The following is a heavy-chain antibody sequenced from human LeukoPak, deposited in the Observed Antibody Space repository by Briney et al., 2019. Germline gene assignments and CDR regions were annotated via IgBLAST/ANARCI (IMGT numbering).Heavy chain of an antibody. V-gene: IGHV1-8*03. Sequence: VASVKVSCKASGYTFTGYYMHWVRQATGQGLEWMGWMNPNSGNTGYAQKFQGRVTITRNTSISTAYMELSSLRSEDTAVYYCARGLTRITIFGVVTSYNWFDPWGQGTLVTVSS. J-gene: IGHJ5*02. CDR1: GYTFTGYY. D-gene: IGHD3-3*01. CDR2: MNPNSGNT. CDR3: ARGLTRITIFGVVTSYNWFDP.